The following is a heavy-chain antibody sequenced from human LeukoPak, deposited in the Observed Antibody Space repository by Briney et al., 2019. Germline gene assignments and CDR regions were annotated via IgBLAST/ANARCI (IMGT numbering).Heavy chain of an antibody. CDR3: ARRNTADVSIDF. D-gene: IGHD4-17*01. J-gene: IGHJ4*02. CDR1: GGSIRGHW. V-gene: IGHV4-59*08. Sequence: SETLSLTCTVSGGSIRGHWWTWVRQPSGRGLEWIGDAFYTGSINYSPSLKSRLTLSLDTSRNLFSLDLRSVTAADTAIYYCARRNTADVSIDFWGQGTLVSASS. CDR2: AFYTGSI.